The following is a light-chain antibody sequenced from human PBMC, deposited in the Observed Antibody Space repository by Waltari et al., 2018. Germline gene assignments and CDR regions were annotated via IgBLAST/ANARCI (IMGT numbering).Light chain of an antibody. CDR1: QGINTY. CDR3: QKYNSAPRT. Sequence: AIRMTQSPSSFSASTGDRVTITCRASQGINTYLAWYQQKPGKAPRLLIYAASTLQGGVPSRFGGSGSGTDFTLTISSLQPEDVATYYCQKYNSAPRTFGQGTKVEIK. V-gene: IGKV1-8*01. CDR2: AAS. J-gene: IGKJ1*01.